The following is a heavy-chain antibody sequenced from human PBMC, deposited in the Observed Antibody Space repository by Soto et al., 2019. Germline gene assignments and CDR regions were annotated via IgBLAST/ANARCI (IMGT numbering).Heavy chain of an antibody. CDR2: ISHDGSNK. Sequence: GGSLRLSCAASGFIFNNYGMHWVRQAPGKGLEWVALISHDGSNKYYADYLKGRSTISRDNSKNTLYLQMNSLRAEDTAVYYCARDRPVKARSGSLSFWGQGTLVTVSS. CDR1: GFIFNNYG. V-gene: IGHV3-30*03. CDR3: ARDRPVKARSGSLSF. D-gene: IGHD3-10*01. J-gene: IGHJ4*02.